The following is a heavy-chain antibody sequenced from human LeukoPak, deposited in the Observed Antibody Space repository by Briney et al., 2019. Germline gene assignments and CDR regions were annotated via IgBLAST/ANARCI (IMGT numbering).Heavy chain of an antibody. D-gene: IGHD3-22*01. J-gene: IGHJ4*02. Sequence: GGSLRLSCAASGFTFSSYYMNWVRQAPGKGLEWVSYISSSGSTIYYADSVKGRFTISRDNAKNSLYLQMNSLRAEDTAVYYCARDLYYYDSSGYFDYWGQGTLVTVSS. CDR2: ISSSGSTI. V-gene: IGHV3-48*03. CDR3: ARDLYYYDSSGYFDY. CDR1: GFTFSSYY.